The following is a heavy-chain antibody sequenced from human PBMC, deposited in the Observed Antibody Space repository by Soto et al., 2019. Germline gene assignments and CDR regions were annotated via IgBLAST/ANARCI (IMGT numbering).Heavy chain of an antibody. CDR1: GFTFSSYG. Sequence: GGSLRLSCAASGFTFSSYGMHWVRQAPGKGLEWVAVISYDGSNKYYADSVKGRFTISRDNSKNTLYLQMNSLRAEDTAVYYCAKDREYFDFPFDPWGQGTLVTVPQ. J-gene: IGHJ5*02. D-gene: IGHD3-9*01. V-gene: IGHV3-30*18. CDR2: ISYDGSNK. CDR3: AKDREYFDFPFDP.